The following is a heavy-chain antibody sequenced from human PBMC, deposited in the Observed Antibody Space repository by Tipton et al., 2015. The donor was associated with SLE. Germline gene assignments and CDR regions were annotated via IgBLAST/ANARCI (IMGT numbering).Heavy chain of an antibody. D-gene: IGHD4-17*01. V-gene: IGHV4-39*07. CDR1: GGSISSSSYY. CDR3: AREDGDYSF. CDR2: IYHSGST. J-gene: IGHJ4*02. Sequence: TLSLTCTVSGGSISSSSYYWGWIRQPPGKGLEWIGSIYHSGSTYYNPSLKSRVTISVDTSKNQFSLKLSSVTAADTAVYYCAREDGDYSFWGQGTLVTVSS.